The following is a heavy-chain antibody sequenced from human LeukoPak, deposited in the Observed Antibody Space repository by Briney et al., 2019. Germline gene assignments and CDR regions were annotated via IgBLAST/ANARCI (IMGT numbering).Heavy chain of an antibody. V-gene: IGHV3-66*01. J-gene: IGHJ6*02. Sequence: PGGSLRLSCAASGFTVSSNYMSWVRQAPGKGLEWVSVIYSGGSTYYADSVEGRFTISRDNSKNTLYLQMNSLRAEDTAVYYCARDGRGYCSGGSCYPYYYYGMDVWGQGTTVTVSS. CDR2: IYSGGST. D-gene: IGHD2-15*01. CDR3: ARDGRGYCSGGSCYPYYYYGMDV. CDR1: GFTVSSNY.